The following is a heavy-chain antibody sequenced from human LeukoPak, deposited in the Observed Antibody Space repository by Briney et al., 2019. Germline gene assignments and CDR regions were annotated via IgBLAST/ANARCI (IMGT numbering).Heavy chain of an antibody. Sequence: PSETLSLTCAVYGGTLSGHYWSWIRRPPGKGLEWIGEINHSGSTSYKTSLKSRVTISIDTSKNQFSLKLTSVTDADTAVYYCAMVLYHSGRPGPWGQGTLVTVSS. CDR1: GGTLSGHY. D-gene: IGHD2-2*01. CDR2: INHSGST. V-gene: IGHV4-34*08. J-gene: IGHJ5*02. CDR3: AMVLYHSGRPGP.